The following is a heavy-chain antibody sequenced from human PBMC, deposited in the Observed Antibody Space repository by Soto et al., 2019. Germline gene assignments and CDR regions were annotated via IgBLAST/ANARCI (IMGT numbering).Heavy chain of an antibody. CDR3: AAGPRGYSYGLYYYYYGMDV. V-gene: IGHV1-58*02. Sequence: SVKVSCKASGFTFTSSAMQWVRQARGQRLEWIGWIVVGSGNTNYAQKFQERVTITRDMSTSTAYMELSSLRSEDTAVYYCAAGPRGYSYGLYYYYYGMDVWGQGTTVTVSS. J-gene: IGHJ6*02. CDR2: IVVGSGNT. CDR1: GFTFTSSA. D-gene: IGHD5-18*01.